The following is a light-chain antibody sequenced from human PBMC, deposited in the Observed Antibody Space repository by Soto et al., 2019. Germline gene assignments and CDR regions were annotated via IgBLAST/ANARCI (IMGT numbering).Light chain of an antibody. Sequence: QSVLTQPASVSGSPGQSITISCTGTSGDVGDYKYVSWYQQHPGNAPKLLIYDVSDRPSGVSNRFSGSESGNTASLTISGRQAEDEADYSCTSYTNSSVLFGGGTKLTVL. V-gene: IGLV2-14*03. CDR1: SGDVGDYKY. J-gene: IGLJ2*01. CDR2: DVS. CDR3: TSYTNSSVL.